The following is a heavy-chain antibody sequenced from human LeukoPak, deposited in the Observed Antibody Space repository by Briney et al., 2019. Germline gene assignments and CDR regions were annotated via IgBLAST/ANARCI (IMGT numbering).Heavy chain of an antibody. V-gene: IGHV3-23*01. D-gene: IGHD3-3*01. Sequence: GGSLRLSCEASGSTFSSYAMSWVRQAPGKGLEWVSDISSSGGSTSYADSVKGRFTISRDNSRNTLYLQMNSLRAEDTAVYYCVRDFWSGSSWFDPWGQGTLVTVSS. CDR3: VRDFWSGSSWFDP. CDR2: ISSSGGST. CDR1: GSTFSSYA. J-gene: IGHJ5*02.